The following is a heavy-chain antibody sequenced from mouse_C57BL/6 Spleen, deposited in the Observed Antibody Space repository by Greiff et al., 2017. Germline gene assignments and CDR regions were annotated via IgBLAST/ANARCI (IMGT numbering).Heavy chain of an antibody. CDR2: IDPSDSET. J-gene: IGHJ2*01. D-gene: IGHD2-5*01. V-gene: IGHV1-52*01. CDR1: GYTFTSYW. CDR3: ARGSNDFDY. Sequence: QVHVKQPGAELVRPGSSVKLSCKASGYTFTSYWMHWVKQRPIQGLEWIGNIDPSDSETHYNQKFKDKATLTVDKSSSTAYMQLSSLTSEDSAVYYCARGSNDFDYWGQGTTLTVSS.